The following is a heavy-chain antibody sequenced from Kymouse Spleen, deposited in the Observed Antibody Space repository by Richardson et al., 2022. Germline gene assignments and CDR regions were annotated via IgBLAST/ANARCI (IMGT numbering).Heavy chain of an antibody. CDR3: ARDHSLTGERWFDP. J-gene: IGHJ5*02. D-gene: IGHD7-27*02. Sequence: QVQLQQWGAGLLKPSETLSLTCAVYGGSFSGYYWSWIRQPPGKGLEWIGEINHSGSTNYNPSLKSRVTISVDTSKNQFSLKLSSVTAADTAVYYCARDHSLTGERWFDPWGQGTLVTVSS. V-gene: IGHV4-34*01. CDR1: GGSFSGYY. CDR2: INHSGST.